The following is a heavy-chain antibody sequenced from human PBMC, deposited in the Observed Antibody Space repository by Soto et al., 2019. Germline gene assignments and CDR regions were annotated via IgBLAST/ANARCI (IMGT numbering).Heavy chain of an antibody. CDR2: IFNSENT. J-gene: IGHJ5*02. D-gene: IGHD3-10*01. V-gene: IGHV4-30-4*01. CDR3: ARRGSGSLGWFDP. CDR1: GGSISSGDYY. Sequence: PSETLSLTCSVSGGSISSGDYYWTWIRQPPGKGLEWIGFIFNSENTYYNPSLKSRITLSIDTSKNQFSLHLNSVTAADTAVYYCARRGSGSLGWFDPWGQGTLVTVSS.